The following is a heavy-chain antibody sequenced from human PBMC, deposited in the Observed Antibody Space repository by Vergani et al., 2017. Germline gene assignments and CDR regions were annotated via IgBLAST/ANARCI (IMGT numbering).Heavy chain of an antibody. CDR2: ISSSSSTI. CDR1: GFTFSSYS. Sequence: EVQLVESGGGLVQPGGSLRLSCAASGFTFSSYSMNWVRQAPGKGLEWVSYISSSSSTIYYADSVKGRFTISRDNAKNSLYLQMNSLRAEDTAVYYCARDDNGVYYYYYYMDVWGKGP. CDR3: ARDDNGVYYYYYYMDV. J-gene: IGHJ6*03. D-gene: IGHD2-8*01. V-gene: IGHV3-48*01.